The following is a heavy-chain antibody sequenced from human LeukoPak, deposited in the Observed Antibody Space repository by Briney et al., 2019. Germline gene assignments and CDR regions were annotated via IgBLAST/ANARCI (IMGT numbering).Heavy chain of an antibody. D-gene: IGHD3-10*01. V-gene: IGHV3-11*01. CDR2: ISSSGSTM. Sequence: TGGSLRLSRAASGFIFSDYYMSWIRQAPGKGLEWVSYISSSGSTMYYTDSVKGRFTISGDNAKDSLYLQMNSLRAEDTAVYYCARDPGGSGSPLDYWGQGTLVTVSS. J-gene: IGHJ4*02. CDR3: ARDPGGSGSPLDY. CDR1: GFIFSDYY.